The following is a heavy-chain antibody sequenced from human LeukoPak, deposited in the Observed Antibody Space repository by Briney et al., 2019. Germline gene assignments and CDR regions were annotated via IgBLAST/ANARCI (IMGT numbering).Heavy chain of an antibody. J-gene: IGHJ4*02. CDR3: ARLVGGSSSWFDY. CDR1: GGSISSYY. CDR2: IYHSGST. D-gene: IGHD6-13*01. V-gene: IGHV4-59*08. Sequence: SETLSLTCTVSGGSISSYYWGWIRQPPGKGLEWIGSIYHSGSTNYNPSLKSRVTISVDTSKNQFSLKLSSVTAADTAVYYCARLVGGSSSWFDYWGQGTLVTVSS.